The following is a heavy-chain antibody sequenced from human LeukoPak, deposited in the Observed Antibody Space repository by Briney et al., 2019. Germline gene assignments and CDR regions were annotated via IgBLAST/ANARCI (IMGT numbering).Heavy chain of an antibody. CDR1: GYTFTSYG. D-gene: IGHD3-22*01. Sequence: ASVKVSCKASGYTFTSYGISWVRQAPGQGLEWMGWISAYNGNTNYAQKLQGRVTMTTDTSTSTAYMELRSLRSDDTAVYYCARDRERYTYYYDSSGYPGYWGQGTLVTVSS. CDR2: ISAYNGNT. V-gene: IGHV1-18*01. J-gene: IGHJ4*02. CDR3: ARDRERYTYYYDSSGYPGY.